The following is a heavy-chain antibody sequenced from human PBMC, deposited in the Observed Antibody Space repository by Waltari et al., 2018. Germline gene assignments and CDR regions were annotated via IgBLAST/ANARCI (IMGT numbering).Heavy chain of an antibody. CDR1: GGTFSSYA. D-gene: IGHD6-13*01. J-gene: IGHJ4*02. CDR2: IIPSFGTA. V-gene: IGHV1-69*12. CDR3: ATQQLVPYYFDY. Sequence: QVQLVQSGAEVKKPGSSVKVSCKASGGTFSSYAISWVRQAPGQGLEWMGGIIPSFGTANYEQKFHGRVTMTAEESTGTAYMERSSRRSEDTAVYYCATQQLVPYYFDYWGQGTLVTVSS.